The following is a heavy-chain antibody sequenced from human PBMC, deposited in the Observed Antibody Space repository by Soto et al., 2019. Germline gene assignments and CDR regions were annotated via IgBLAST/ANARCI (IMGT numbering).Heavy chain of an antibody. V-gene: IGHV1-69*13. J-gene: IGHJ3*02. CDR1: GGTFSSYA. CDR3: ARSQFPITMIEVLDAFDI. D-gene: IGHD3-22*01. CDR2: IIPIFGTA. Sequence: ASVKVSCKASGGTFSSYAISWVRQAPGQGLEWMGGIIPIFGTANYAQKFQGRVTITADESMSTAYKELSSLRSEDTAVYYCARSQFPITMIEVLDAFDIWGQGTMVTVSS.